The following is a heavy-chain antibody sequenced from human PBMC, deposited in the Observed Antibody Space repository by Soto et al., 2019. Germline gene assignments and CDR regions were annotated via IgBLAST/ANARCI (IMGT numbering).Heavy chain of an antibody. D-gene: IGHD3-10*01. Sequence: GGSLRLSCAASGFTFSSYAMSWVRQAPGKGLEWVSAISGSGGSTYYADSVKGRFTISRDNSKNTLYLQMNSLRAEDTAVYYCAKASGSVLLWFGYPDKDYYGMDVWGQGTTVTVSS. J-gene: IGHJ6*02. CDR3: AKASGSVLLWFGYPDKDYYGMDV. CDR2: ISGSGGST. V-gene: IGHV3-23*01. CDR1: GFTFSSYA.